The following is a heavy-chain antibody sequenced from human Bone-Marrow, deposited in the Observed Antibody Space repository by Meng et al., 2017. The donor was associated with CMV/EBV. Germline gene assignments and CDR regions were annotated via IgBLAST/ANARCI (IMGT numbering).Heavy chain of an antibody. Sequence: SVKVSCKASGGTFSSYAISWVRQAPGQGLEWMGGIIPIFGTANYAQKFQGRVTITTDESTSTAYMELSSLRSEDTAVYYCASYGGYVEEICDYWGQGTLVTVSS. CDR3: ASYGGYVEEICDY. J-gene: IGHJ4*02. CDR1: GGTFSSYA. D-gene: IGHD5-12*01. CDR2: IIPIFGTA. V-gene: IGHV1-69*05.